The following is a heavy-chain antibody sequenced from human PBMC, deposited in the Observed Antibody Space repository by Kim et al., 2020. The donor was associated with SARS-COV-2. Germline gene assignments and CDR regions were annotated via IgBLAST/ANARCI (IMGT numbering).Heavy chain of an antibody. J-gene: IGHJ6*03. D-gene: IGHD7-27*01. V-gene: IGHV1-2*06. Sequence: ASVKVSCKASGYTFTGYYMHWVRQAPGQGLEWMGRINPNSGGTNYAQKFQGRVTMTRDTSISTAYMELSRLRSDDTAVYYCARGSGDLYYYYMDVWGKGTTVTVSS. CDR3: ARGSGDLYYYYMDV. CDR1: GYTFTGYY. CDR2: INPNSGGT.